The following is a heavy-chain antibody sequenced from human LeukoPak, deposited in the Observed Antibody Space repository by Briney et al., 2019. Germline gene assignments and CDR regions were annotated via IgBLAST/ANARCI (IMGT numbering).Heavy chain of an antibody. CDR2: ISSSSSYI. CDR1: GFTFSSYA. CDR3: ARQYCNGGSCYSGDFFDF. Sequence: GGSLRLSCAASGFTFSSYAMHWVRQAPGKGLEWVSSISSSSSYIYYADSVKGRFTISRDNAKNSLYLQMNSLRAEDTAVYYCARQYCNGGSCYSGDFFDFWGQGTLVTVSS. D-gene: IGHD2-15*01. V-gene: IGHV3-21*01. J-gene: IGHJ4*02.